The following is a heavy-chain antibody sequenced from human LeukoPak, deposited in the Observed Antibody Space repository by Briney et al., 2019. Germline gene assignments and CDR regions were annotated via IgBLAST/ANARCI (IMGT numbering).Heavy chain of an antibody. V-gene: IGHV4-31*03. CDR1: GGSISSGGYY. J-gene: IGHJ5*02. Sequence: SETLSLTCTVSGGSISSGGYYWSWIRQHPGKGLEWIGYIYYSGSTYYNPSLKSRVTISVDKSKNQFSLKLSSVTAADTAVYYCARDRFGYGDYREGWFDPWGQGTLVTVSS. CDR3: ARDRFGYGDYREGWFDP. CDR2: IYYSGST. D-gene: IGHD4-17*01.